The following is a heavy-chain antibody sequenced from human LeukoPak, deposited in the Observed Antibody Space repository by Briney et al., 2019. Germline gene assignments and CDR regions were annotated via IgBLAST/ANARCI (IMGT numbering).Heavy chain of an antibody. V-gene: IGHV3-23*01. Sequence: HAGGSLRLSCAASGFTFSSYAMSWVRQAPGKGLEWVSAISGSGGSTYYADSVKGRFTISRDNSKNTLYLQMNSLRAEDTAVYYCAKDLHSGYDLDDAFDIWGQGTLVTVSS. CDR2: ISGSGGST. CDR1: GFTFSSYA. J-gene: IGHJ3*02. D-gene: IGHD5-12*01. CDR3: AKDLHSGYDLDDAFDI.